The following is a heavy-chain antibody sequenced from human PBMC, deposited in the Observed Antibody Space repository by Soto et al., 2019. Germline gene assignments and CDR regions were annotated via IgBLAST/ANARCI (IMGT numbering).Heavy chain of an antibody. V-gene: IGHV3-23*01. CDR2: ISSSGGAT. CDR1: GFSFANSA. Sequence: EIQMLESGGGLVQPGGSLTLSCAVSGFSFANSALGWVRQAPGKGLEWVSSISSSGGATYYADSVKGRFTISRDNSKNTLYLQMRSLKGEDTAVYYCARGNYFETGFDFWGQGTLVTVSS. J-gene: IGHJ4*02. D-gene: IGHD3-10*01. CDR3: ARGNYFETGFDF.